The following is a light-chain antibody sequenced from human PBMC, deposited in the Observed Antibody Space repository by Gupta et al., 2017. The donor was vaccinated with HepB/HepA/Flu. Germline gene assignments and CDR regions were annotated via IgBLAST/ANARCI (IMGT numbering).Light chain of an antibody. CDR3: QQYNNWPA. Sequence: EIVMTQSPATLSVSPGERATLSCRASQSVSSNLAWYQQKPGQAPRLLIYGASTRATGITARFSGSGSGTEFTLTISSRQSEDFAVYYCQQYNNWPAFGPGTKVDIK. CDR1: QSVSSN. V-gene: IGKV3-15*01. CDR2: GAS. J-gene: IGKJ3*01.